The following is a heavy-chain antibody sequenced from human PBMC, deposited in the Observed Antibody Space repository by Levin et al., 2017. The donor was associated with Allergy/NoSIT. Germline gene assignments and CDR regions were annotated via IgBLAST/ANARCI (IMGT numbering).Heavy chain of an antibody. D-gene: IGHD3-3*01. V-gene: IGHV3-11*05. J-gene: IGHJ4*02. Sequence: GGSLRLSCAASGFIVSDSYMSWIRQAPGKGLEWVSYISRGNSYTNYLDSVKGRFTISRDNAKNSLYLQMNRLRAEDTAIYYCARGRVTNDYWGQGTLVTVSS. CDR3: ARGRVTNDY. CDR1: GFIVSDSY. CDR2: ISRGNSYT.